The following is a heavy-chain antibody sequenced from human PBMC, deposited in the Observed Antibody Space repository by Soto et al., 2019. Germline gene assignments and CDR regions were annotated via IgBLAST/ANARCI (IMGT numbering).Heavy chain of an antibody. CDR1: GYTFTGYY. J-gene: IGHJ5*02. Sequence: GASVKVSCKASGYTFTGYYMHWVRQAPGQGLEWMGWINPNSGGTNYAQKFQGWVTMTRDTSISTAYMELSRLRSDDTAVYYCARDSYGSVPGGNWSDPWGQGTLVTVSS. CDR2: INPNSGGT. CDR3: ARDSYGSVPGGNWSDP. D-gene: IGHD3-10*01. V-gene: IGHV1-2*04.